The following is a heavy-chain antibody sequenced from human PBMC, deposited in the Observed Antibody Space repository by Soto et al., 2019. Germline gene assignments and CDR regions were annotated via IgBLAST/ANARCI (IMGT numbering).Heavy chain of an antibody. CDR1: GGSISRGCYY. J-gene: IGHJ5*02. CDR2: IYYSGST. D-gene: IGHD3-10*01. Sequence: PSETLSLTCTVSGGSISRGCYYWSWIRQHPGKGLEWIGYIYYSGSTYYNPSLKSRVTISVDTSKNQFSLKLSSVTAADTAVYYCARDSRGHYGSGMYNWFDPWGQGTLVTVSS. V-gene: IGHV4-31*03. CDR3: ARDSRGHYGSGMYNWFDP.